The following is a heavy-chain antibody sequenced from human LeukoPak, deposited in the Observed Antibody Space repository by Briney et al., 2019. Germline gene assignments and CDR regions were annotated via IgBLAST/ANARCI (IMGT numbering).Heavy chain of an antibody. V-gene: IGHV3-74*01. CDR3: ARDLGQYYDTSDNWFDP. Sequence: GGSLRLSCAASGFTFSNYWMHWVRQVPGKGLVWVSRINDDGSFTTYADSVKGRFSISRDNAKNTLYLQMNSLRAEDTAVYYCARDLGQYYDTSDNWFDPWGQGTLVTVSS. CDR1: GFTFSNYW. CDR2: INDDGSFT. J-gene: IGHJ5*02. D-gene: IGHD3-22*01.